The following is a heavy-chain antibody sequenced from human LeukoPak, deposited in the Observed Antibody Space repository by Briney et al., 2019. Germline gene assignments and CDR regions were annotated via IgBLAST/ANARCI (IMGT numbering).Heavy chain of an antibody. CDR1: GFTFSIYW. D-gene: IGHD3-22*01. J-gene: IGHJ2*01. CDR3: AKDAKSSDIIGDYWYFDV. V-gene: IGHV3-7*01. CDR2: IKQDGSEK. Sequence: PGGSLRLSCAASGFTFSIYWMSWVRQAPGKGLEWVANIKQDGSEKYYVDSVKGRFTISRDNAKNSLYLQMHSLRAEDTAVYYCAKDAKSSDIIGDYWYFDVWGRGTLVTVSS.